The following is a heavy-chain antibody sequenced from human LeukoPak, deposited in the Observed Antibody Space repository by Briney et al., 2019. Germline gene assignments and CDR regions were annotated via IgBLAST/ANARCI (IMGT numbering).Heavy chain of an antibody. J-gene: IGHJ3*02. D-gene: IGHD6-19*01. CDR2: IYPGDSDT. CDR3: ARRRGDSSGAGDAFDI. Sequence: GESLKISCKGSGYRFTNYWIGWVRQMPGKGLEWMGIIYPGDSDTRYSPSFQGQVAISADKSISTAYLQWSSLKASDTAMYYCARRRGDSSGAGDAFDIWGQGTMVTVSS. V-gene: IGHV5-51*01. CDR1: GYRFTNYW.